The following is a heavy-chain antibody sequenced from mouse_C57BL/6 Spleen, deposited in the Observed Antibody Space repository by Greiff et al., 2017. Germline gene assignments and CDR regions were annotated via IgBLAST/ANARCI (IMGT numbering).Heavy chain of an antibody. CDR1: GYTFTSYW. CDR3: AIHYYGSKEPAY. CDR2: IDPSDSYT. V-gene: IGHV1-50*01. Sequence: QVQLQQPGAVLVKPGASVKLSCKASGYTFTSYWMQWVKQRPGQGLEWIGEIDPSDSYTNYNQKFKGKATLTVDTSSSTAYMQLSSLTSEDSAVYYCAIHYYGSKEPAYWGQGTLVTVSA. J-gene: IGHJ3*01. D-gene: IGHD1-1*01.